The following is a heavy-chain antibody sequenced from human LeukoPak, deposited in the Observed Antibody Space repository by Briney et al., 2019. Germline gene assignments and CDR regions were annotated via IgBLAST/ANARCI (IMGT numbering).Heavy chain of an antibody. D-gene: IGHD6-19*01. CDR2: ISSSSGTI. Sequence: GGSLKLSCAASGFTFSSYSMNWVRQAPGKGLEWVSYISSSSGTIYYADSVKGRFTISRDNAKNSLYLQMNSLRAEDTAVYYCARDDSSGRHYFGHWGQGTLVTVSS. CDR1: GFTFSSYS. CDR3: ARDDSSGRHYFGH. J-gene: IGHJ4*02. V-gene: IGHV3-48*01.